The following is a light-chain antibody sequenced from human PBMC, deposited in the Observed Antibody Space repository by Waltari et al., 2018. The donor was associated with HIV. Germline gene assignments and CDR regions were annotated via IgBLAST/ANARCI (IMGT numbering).Light chain of an antibody. V-gene: IGLV1-51*01. CDR1: TSNIGKSF. Sequence: QSVLTQPPSVSAAPGQKVTISCSGSTSNIGKSFVSWYQQFHGTAPRLLIYDNNQRPAAIPDRFSGSKSGTSATLDITGLQAGDEADYYCGTWDPNLSAGVFGGGTKVTVL. J-gene: IGLJ3*02. CDR3: GTWDPNLSAGV. CDR2: DNN.